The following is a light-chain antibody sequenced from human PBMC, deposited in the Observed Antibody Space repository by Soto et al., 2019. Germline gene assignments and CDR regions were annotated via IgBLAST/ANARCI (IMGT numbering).Light chain of an antibody. CDR2: EVT. Sequence: QSALTQPPSASGAPGQSVTISCTGTSSDVGAYNYVCWYQQHPGKAPKHIISEVTKRPSGVPDRFSGSKSGNTASLTVTGLQAEDEADYYCSSYAGSNNPWVFGGGTKLTVL. V-gene: IGLV2-8*01. J-gene: IGLJ3*02. CDR3: SSYAGSNNPWV. CDR1: SSDVGAYNY.